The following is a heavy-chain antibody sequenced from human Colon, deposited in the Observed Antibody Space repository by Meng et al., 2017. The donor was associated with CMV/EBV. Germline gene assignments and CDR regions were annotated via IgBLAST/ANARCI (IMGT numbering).Heavy chain of an antibody. J-gene: IGHJ3*02. CDR1: GGSISSSSHY. CDR2: IYHSGST. V-gene: IGHV4-39*07. Sequence: ESLKISCAASGGSISSSSHYWAWIRQSPGKGLEWIGTIYHSGSTYYNLSHKSRVTISRDTSKNQFSLKVNSMTAADTAVYYCARVGYFASSGPHDAFDIWGQGTLVTVSS. CDR3: ARVGYFASSGPHDAFDI. D-gene: IGHD3-22*01.